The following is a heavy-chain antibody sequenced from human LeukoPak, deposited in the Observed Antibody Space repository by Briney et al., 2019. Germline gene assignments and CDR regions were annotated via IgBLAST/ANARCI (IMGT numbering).Heavy chain of an antibody. Sequence: GGSLRLSCAASGFTFSTYAMSWVRQAPGKGLEWVSAINGRGDNTYYADFVKGRFTISRDNSKSTVFLQMNSLRTEDTAVYYCAKDRVSPGFNLFDPWGQGTLVTVS. CDR2: INGRGDNT. CDR3: AKDRVSPGFNLFDP. D-gene: IGHD3-16*01. CDR1: GFTFSTYA. V-gene: IGHV3-23*01. J-gene: IGHJ5*02.